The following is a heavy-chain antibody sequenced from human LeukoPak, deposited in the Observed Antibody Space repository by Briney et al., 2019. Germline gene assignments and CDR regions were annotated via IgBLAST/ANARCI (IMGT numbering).Heavy chain of an antibody. J-gene: IGHJ4*02. CDR2: ISYSGST. D-gene: IGHD6-13*01. Sequence: SETLSLTCTVSGGSFSSYYWSWIRQPPGKGLEWIGYISYSGSTNYNPSLKSRVTISVDTSKNQFSLKLSSVTAADTAVYYCAGGYGSSWYYFDYWGQGTLVTVSS. CDR3: AGGYGSSWYYFDY. V-gene: IGHV4-59*01. CDR1: GGSFSSYY.